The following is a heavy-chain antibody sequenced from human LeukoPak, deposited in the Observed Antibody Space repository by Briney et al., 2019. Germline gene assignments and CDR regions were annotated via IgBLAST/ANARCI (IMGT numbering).Heavy chain of an antibody. V-gene: IGHV3-48*04. J-gene: IGHJ6*03. Sequence: GGSLRLSCAASGFIFSTYSMNWVRQAPGKGLEWVSYISSSTNTIYYADSVKGRFTISRDNAKNSLFLQMNSLRAEDTAVYFCARATWDPNYYYYMDVWGKGTTVTISS. CDR2: ISSSTNTI. CDR3: ARATWDPNYYYYMDV. D-gene: IGHD1-26*01. CDR1: GFIFSTYS.